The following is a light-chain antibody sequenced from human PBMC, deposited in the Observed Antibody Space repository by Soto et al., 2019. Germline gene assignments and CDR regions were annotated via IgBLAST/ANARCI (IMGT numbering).Light chain of an antibody. CDR3: QQRGWPPLA. CDR2: DAS. Sequence: EIVLTQSPATLSLSPGERATLSCRASQSVSSSLAWYQQKPGQAPRLIIHDASNRATGIPARFSGSGSGTDFTLTISRLEPEDFAVYYCQQRGWPPLAFGGGTRVEIK. J-gene: IGKJ4*01. V-gene: IGKV3-11*01. CDR1: QSVSSS.